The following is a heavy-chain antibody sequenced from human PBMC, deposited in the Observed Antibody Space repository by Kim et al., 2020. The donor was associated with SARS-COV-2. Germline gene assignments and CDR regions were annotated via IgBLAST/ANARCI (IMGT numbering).Heavy chain of an antibody. CDR2: IVVGSGNT. V-gene: IGHV1-58*01. CDR3: AADLSYASGSYLPIKYYYYGMDV. CDR1: GFTFTSSA. J-gene: IGHJ6*02. D-gene: IGHD3-10*01. Sequence: SVKVSCKASGFTFTSSAVQWVRQARGQRLEWIGWIVVGSGNTNYAQKFQERVTITRDMSTSTAYMELSSLRSEDTAVYYCAADLSYASGSYLPIKYYYYGMDVWGQGTTVTVSS.